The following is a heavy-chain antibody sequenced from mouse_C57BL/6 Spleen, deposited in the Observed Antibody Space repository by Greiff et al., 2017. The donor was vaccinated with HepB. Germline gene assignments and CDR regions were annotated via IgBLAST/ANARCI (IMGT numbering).Heavy chain of an antibody. CDR3: ALGREFAY. Sequence: EVKLVESGPGLVKPSQSLSLTCSVTGYSITSGYYWNWIRQFPGNKLEWMGYISYDGSNNYNPSLKNRISITRDTSKNQFFLKLNSVTTEDTATYYCALGREFAYWGQGTLVTVSA. D-gene: IGHD4-1*01. CDR2: ISYDGSN. CDR1: GYSITSGYY. J-gene: IGHJ3*01. V-gene: IGHV3-6*01.